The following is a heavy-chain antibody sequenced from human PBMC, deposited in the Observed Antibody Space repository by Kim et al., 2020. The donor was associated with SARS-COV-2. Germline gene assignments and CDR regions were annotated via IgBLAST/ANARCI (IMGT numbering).Heavy chain of an antibody. Sequence: VKGRFTISRDNAKNSLYLQMNSLRDEDTAVYYCARDPPSPYDFWSGYCDYWGQGTLVTVSS. J-gene: IGHJ4*02. V-gene: IGHV3-48*02. D-gene: IGHD3-3*01. CDR3: ARDPPSPYDFWSGYCDY.